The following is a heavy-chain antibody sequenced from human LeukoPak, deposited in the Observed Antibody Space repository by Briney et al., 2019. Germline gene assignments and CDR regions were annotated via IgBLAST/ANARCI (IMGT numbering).Heavy chain of an antibody. CDR2: ISAYNGNT. Sequence: ASVKVSCKASGYTFTSYGISWVRQAPGQGLEWMGWISAYNGNTNYAQKLQGRVTMTTDTSTSTAYMELRSLRSDDTAVYYCARDRVPAVTAYKDVFDIGGQGKRVTVSS. CDR1: GYTFTSYG. D-gene: IGHD6-13*01. V-gene: IGHV1-18*04. CDR3: ARDRVPAVTAYKDVFDI. J-gene: IGHJ3*02.